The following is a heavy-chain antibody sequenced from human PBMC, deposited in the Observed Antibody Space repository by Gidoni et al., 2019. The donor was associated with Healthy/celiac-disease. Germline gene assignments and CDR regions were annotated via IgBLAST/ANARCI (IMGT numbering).Heavy chain of an antibody. V-gene: IGHV3-21*01. D-gene: IGHD1-1*01. CDR3: ARPLKTGTTIDYYGMDV. CDR2: ISSSSSYI. J-gene: IGHJ6*02. Sequence: EVQLVESGGGLVKPGGSLRLSCAASGFTFSSYSMNWVRQAPGKGLEWVSSISSSSSYIYYADSVKGRFTISRDNAKNSLYLQMNSLRAEDTAVYYCARPLKTGTTIDYYGMDVWGQGTTVTVSS. CDR1: GFTFSSYS.